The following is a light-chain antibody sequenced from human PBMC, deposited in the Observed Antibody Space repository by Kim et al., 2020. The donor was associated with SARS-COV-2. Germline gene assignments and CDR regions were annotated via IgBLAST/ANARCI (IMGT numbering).Light chain of an antibody. CDR2: DAS. Sequence: ETVLTQSPATLSLSPGERASLSCRASQSVSSSLDWYQQKPGQAPRLLIYDASNRATGIPARFSGSGSGTDFTLTISSLEPEDFAVYYCQQRSNWPRTFGQGTKVDIK. V-gene: IGKV3-11*01. J-gene: IGKJ1*01. CDR1: QSVSSS. CDR3: QQRSNWPRT.